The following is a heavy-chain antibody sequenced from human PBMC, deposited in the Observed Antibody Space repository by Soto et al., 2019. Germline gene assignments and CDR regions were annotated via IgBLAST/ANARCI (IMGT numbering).Heavy chain of an antibody. J-gene: IGHJ5*02. Sequence: GGSLRLSCAASGFTFSSYSMNWVRQAPGKGLEWVSSISSSNSYIYYADSVKGRFTISRDNAKNSLYLQMNSLRAEDTAVYYCARSGSGSYYPHNWFDPWGQGTLVTVSS. V-gene: IGHV3-21*01. CDR1: GFTFSSYS. CDR2: ISSSNSYI. D-gene: IGHD3-10*01. CDR3: ARSGSGSYYPHNWFDP.